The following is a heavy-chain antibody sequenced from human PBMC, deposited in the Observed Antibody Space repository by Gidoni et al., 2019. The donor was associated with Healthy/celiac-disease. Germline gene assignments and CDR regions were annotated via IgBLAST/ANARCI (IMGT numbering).Heavy chain of an antibody. V-gene: IGHV3-21*01. CDR3: ARERIAAGGSQGNWFDH. CDR2: ISRGSRYI. Sequence: VQPVESGGGLDQPAGCSGFFCAASGLPFSGYSMKWVRRAPGRGLEWVSAISRGSRYIYYANAVKRGSTIDRDNAKNSLYMKVNSLRAEETAVCYCARERIAAGGSQGNWFDHWGQGTLVTVSS. D-gene: IGHD6-13*01. CDR1: GLPFSGYS. J-gene: IGHJ5*02.